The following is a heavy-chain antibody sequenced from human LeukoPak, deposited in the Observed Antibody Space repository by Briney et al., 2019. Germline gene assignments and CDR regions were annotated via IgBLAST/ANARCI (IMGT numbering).Heavy chain of an antibody. Sequence: GASVKVSCKASGYTFTGYYMHWVRQAPGQGLEWMGWINTNSGGTNYAQKFQGWVTMTRDTSISTAYMELSRLRSDDTAVYYCARGAPQITIFGVVMGDYYGMDVWGQGTTVTVSS. J-gene: IGHJ6*02. CDR1: GYTFTGYY. CDR3: ARGAPQITIFGVVMGDYYGMDV. D-gene: IGHD3-3*01. CDR2: INTNSGGT. V-gene: IGHV1-2*04.